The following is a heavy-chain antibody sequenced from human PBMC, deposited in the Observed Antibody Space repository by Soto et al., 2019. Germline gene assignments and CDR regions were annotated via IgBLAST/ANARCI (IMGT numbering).Heavy chain of an antibody. CDR1: GGSISSYY. CDR2: IYYSGWT. D-gene: IGHD1-1*01. V-gene: IGHV4-59*08. Sequence: QVQLQESGPGLVKPSETLSLTCTVSGGSISSYYWSWIRQPPGKGLEWIGYIYYSGWTNFNPSLKRRVTISVDTSKNQFSLKLSSVTAADTAVYYCARTINWNAFDYWGQGTLVTVSS. J-gene: IGHJ4*02. CDR3: ARTINWNAFDY.